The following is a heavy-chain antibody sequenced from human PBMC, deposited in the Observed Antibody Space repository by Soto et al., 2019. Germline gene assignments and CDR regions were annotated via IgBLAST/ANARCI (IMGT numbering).Heavy chain of an antibody. CDR2: IYHSGST. D-gene: IGHD4-17*01. Sequence: PSETLSLTCAVSGGSISSGGYSWSWIRQPPGKGLEWIGYIYHSGSTYYNPSLKSRVTISVDRSKNQFSLKLSSVTAAGTAVYYCARAPDYGDYDYWGQGTLVTVSS. J-gene: IGHJ4*02. V-gene: IGHV4-30-2*01. CDR3: ARAPDYGDYDY. CDR1: GGSISSGGYS.